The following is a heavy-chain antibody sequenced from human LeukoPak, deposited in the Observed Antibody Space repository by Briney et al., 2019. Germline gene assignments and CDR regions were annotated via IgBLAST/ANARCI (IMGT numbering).Heavy chain of an antibody. Sequence: ASVKVSCKASGYTFTSYAMNWVRQAPGQGLEWMGWINTNTGNPTYAQGFTGRFVFSLDTSVSTAYLQISSLKAEDTAVYYCARDSRRKIYSSSWHFDYWGQGTLVTVSS. D-gene: IGHD6-13*01. V-gene: IGHV7-4-1*02. J-gene: IGHJ4*02. CDR3: ARDSRRKIYSSSWHFDY. CDR1: GYTFTSYA. CDR2: INTNTGNP.